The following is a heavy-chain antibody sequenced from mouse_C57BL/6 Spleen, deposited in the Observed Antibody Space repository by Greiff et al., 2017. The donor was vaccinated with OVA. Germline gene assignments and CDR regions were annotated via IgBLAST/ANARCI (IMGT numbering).Heavy chain of an antibody. CDR3: ARSGLGLVFDY. CDR2: IYPGDGDT. Sequence: QVQLKESGPELVKPGASVKISCKASGYAFSSSWMNWVKQRPGKGLEWIGRIYPGDGDTNYNGKFKGKATLTADKSSSTAYMQLSSLTSEDSAVYFCARSGLGLVFDYWGQGTTLTVSS. J-gene: IGHJ2*01. CDR1: GYAFSSSW. V-gene: IGHV1-82*01. D-gene: IGHD3-3*01.